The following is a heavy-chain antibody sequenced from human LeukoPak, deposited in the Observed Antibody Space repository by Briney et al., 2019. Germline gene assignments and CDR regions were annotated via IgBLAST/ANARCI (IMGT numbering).Heavy chain of an antibody. CDR3: ARDTSYDFWSDPTELFDI. D-gene: IGHD3-3*01. CDR2: VSGHSGNR. Sequence: ASVKVSCKASGYTFTTYGISWMRQAPGQGLEWVGWVSGHSGNRNYAQKLQGRVTMTTDTSTTTAYMELRSLRSDDTAVYYCARDTSYDFWSDPTELFDIWGQGTMVTVSS. J-gene: IGHJ3*02. CDR1: GYTFTTYG. V-gene: IGHV1-18*01.